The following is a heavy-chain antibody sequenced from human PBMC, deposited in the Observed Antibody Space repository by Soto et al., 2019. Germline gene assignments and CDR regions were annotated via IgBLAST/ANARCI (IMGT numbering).Heavy chain of an antibody. D-gene: IGHD3-16*02. J-gene: IGHJ2*01. CDR1: GFTFSSYA. Sequence: EVQLLESGGGLVQPGGSLRLSCAASGFTFSSYAMSWVRQAPGKGLECVSAISGSGGSTYYADSVKGRFTISRDNSKNTLYLQIHSLRAEDTAVYYCAKDGHLGELSSYWYFDLWGRGTLVTVSS. V-gene: IGHV3-23*01. CDR2: ISGSGGST. CDR3: AKDGHLGELSSYWYFDL.